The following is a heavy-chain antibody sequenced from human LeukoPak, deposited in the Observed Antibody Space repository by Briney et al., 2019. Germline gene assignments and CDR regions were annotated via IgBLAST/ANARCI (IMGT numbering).Heavy chain of an antibody. J-gene: IGHJ4*02. CDR2: IWYDGSNK. D-gene: IGHD2-8*01. CDR1: GFTFSSYG. Sequence: GGSLRLSCAASGFTFSSYGMHWVRQVPGKGLEWAAVIWYDGSNKYYADSVKGRFTISRDNSKNTLYLQMNSLRAEDTAVYYCARVSRYCTSGVCPSDYWGQGTLVTVSS. V-gene: IGHV3-33*01. CDR3: ARVSRYCTSGVCPSDY.